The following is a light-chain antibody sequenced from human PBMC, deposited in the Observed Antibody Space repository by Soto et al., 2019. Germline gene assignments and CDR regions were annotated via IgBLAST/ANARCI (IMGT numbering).Light chain of an antibody. CDR2: EVY. V-gene: IGLV2-8*01. J-gene: IGLJ3*02. Sequence: QSVLTQPPSASGSPGQSVTISCTGTSSDFRKYTFVSWYQQHPGKAPKLMIYEVYKRPSGVPDRFSGSKSGNTASLTISGLQAEDEADYYCCSYALGNTIVFGGGTKLTVL. CDR1: SSDFRKYTF. CDR3: CSYALGNTIV.